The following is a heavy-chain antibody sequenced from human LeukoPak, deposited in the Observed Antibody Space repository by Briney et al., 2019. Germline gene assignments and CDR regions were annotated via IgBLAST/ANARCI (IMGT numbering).Heavy chain of an antibody. CDR2: IWYDGSNK. V-gene: IGHV3-33*01. D-gene: IGHD1-26*01. Sequence: GGSLRPSCAASGFTFSSYGMHWVCQAPGKGLEWVAVIWYDGSNKYYADSVKGRFTISRDNSKNTLYLQMNSLRAEDTAVYYCVRDQSGSRTMNYWGQGTLVTVSS. J-gene: IGHJ4*02. CDR1: GFTFSSYG. CDR3: VRDQSGSRTMNY.